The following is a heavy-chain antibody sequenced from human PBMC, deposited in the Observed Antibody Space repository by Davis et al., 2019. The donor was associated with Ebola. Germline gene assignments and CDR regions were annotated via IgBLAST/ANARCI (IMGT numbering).Heavy chain of an antibody. CDR3: ARLGMNGFDPEVYFDY. CDR1: GGSFSGYY. Sequence: SETLSLTCAVYGGSFSGYYWGWIRQPPGEGLQWIGSMYSRGATFYNPSIRSRATISADTSENQFSLRLSSVTAADTAVYYCARLGMNGFDPEVYFDYWGQGILVTVSS. J-gene: IGHJ4*02. V-gene: IGHV4-39*01. CDR2: MYSRGAT. D-gene: IGHD3-10*01.